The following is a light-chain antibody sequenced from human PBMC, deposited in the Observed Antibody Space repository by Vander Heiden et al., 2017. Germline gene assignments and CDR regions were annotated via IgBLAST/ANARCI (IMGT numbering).Light chain of an antibody. CDR3: QQYYSTPRT. Sequence: DIVMTQSPDSLAVSLGERATINCKSCQSVLYSSNNKNYLAWYQQKPGQPPKLLIYWASTRESGVPDRFSGSGSGTDFTLTISSLQAEDVAVYYCQQYYSTPRTFGQGTKVXIK. J-gene: IGKJ1*01. CDR1: QSVLYSSNNKNY. CDR2: WAS. V-gene: IGKV4-1*01.